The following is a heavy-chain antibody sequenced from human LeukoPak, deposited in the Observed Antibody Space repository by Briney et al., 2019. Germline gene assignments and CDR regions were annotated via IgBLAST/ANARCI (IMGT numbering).Heavy chain of an antibody. Sequence: GGSLRLSCAASGFTFSSYWMHWVRQAPGKGLVWVSHIKSDGSSTSCADSVKGRFTISRDNAKNTLYLQMNSLRAEDTAVYYCARGSGYSNDYWGQGTLVTVSS. CDR3: ARGSGYSNDY. CDR1: GFTFSSYW. D-gene: IGHD5-18*01. CDR2: IKSDGSST. V-gene: IGHV3-74*01. J-gene: IGHJ4*02.